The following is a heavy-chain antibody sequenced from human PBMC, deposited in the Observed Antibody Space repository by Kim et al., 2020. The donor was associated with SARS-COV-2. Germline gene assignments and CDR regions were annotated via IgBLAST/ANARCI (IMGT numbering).Heavy chain of an antibody. J-gene: IGHJ5*02. Sequence: SHKSRVTISVDTSKNQFSLKLSSVTAADTAVYYCARDHERSIAARGWFDPWGQGTLVTVSS. D-gene: IGHD6-6*01. CDR3: ARDHERSIAARGWFDP. V-gene: IGHV4-31*02.